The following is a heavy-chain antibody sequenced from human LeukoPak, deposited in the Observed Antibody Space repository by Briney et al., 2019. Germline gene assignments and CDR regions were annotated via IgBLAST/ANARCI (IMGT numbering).Heavy chain of an antibody. Sequence: SETLSLTCTVSGGSISSYYWSWIRQPPGKGLEWIGYIYYSGSTYYNPSLKSRVTISVDTSKNQFSLKLSSVTAADTAVYYCNAGSSLGRHAFDIWGQGTMVTVSS. J-gene: IGHJ3*02. CDR3: NAGSSLGRHAFDI. D-gene: IGHD6-13*01. V-gene: IGHV4-59*06. CDR2: IYYSGST. CDR1: GGSISSYY.